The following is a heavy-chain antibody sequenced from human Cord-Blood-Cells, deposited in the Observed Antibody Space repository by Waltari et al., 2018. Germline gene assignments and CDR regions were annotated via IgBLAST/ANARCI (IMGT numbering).Heavy chain of an antibody. Sequence: EVQLVASGGGLVQPGGSLRLSCAAPGFNFSSSETHWVRQAPAKGREWVSYISSSGSTIYYADSVKGRFTISRDNAKNSLYLQMNSLRAEDTAVYYCARGGRITIFGVPLFDYWGQGTLVTVSS. CDR1: GFNFSSSE. V-gene: IGHV3-48*03. J-gene: IGHJ4*02. CDR2: ISSSGSTI. CDR3: ARGGRITIFGVPLFDY. D-gene: IGHD3-3*01.